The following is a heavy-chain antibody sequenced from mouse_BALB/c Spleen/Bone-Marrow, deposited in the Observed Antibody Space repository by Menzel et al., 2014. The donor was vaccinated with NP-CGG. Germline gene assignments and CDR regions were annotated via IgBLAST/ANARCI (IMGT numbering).Heavy chain of an antibody. V-gene: IGHV2-9*02. J-gene: IGHJ4*01. CDR1: GFSLTSYG. Sequence: VQRVESGPGLVAPSQSLSISCTVSGFSLTSYGLHWVRQPPGQGLEWLGVIWAGGSTNYNSALMSRLSINKDNSKSQVFLKMNSLQTDDTAMYYCAREGRGYYGSSGAAMDYWGQGTTVTVSS. D-gene: IGHD1-1*01. CDR2: IWAGGST. CDR3: AREGRGYYGSSGAAMDY.